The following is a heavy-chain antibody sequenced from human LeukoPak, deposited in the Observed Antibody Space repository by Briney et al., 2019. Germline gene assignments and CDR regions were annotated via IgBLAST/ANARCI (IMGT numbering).Heavy chain of an antibody. D-gene: IGHD5-24*01. CDR1: GYTFTGYY. Sequence: ASVKVSCKASGYTFTGYYMHWVRQAPGQGLEWMGWINPNSGGTNYAQKFQGRVTMTRDTSISTAYMELSRLRSDDAAVYYCAIEGASRWLRHRELGYWGQGTLATVSS. V-gene: IGHV1-2*02. CDR2: INPNSGGT. CDR3: AIEGASRWLRHRELGY. J-gene: IGHJ4*02.